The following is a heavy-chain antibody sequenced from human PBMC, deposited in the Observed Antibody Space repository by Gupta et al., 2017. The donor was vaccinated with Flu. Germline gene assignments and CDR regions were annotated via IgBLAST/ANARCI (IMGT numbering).Heavy chain of an antibody. CDR3: ARGRNEGDPGRDG. CDR1: GGSLSGYY. Sequence: QVQLQQWGAGLLKPSETLSLSCAVYGGSLSGYYWSWIRQPPGKGLEWIGEINDSGSNNYNQYIKSRGTRSVDTSKNQFSRKRSAVTAADTAVEYWARGRNEGDPGRDGWGQGTTVTAFS. CDR2: INDSGSN. D-gene: IGHD1-14*01. J-gene: IGHJ6*02. V-gene: IGHV4-34*01.